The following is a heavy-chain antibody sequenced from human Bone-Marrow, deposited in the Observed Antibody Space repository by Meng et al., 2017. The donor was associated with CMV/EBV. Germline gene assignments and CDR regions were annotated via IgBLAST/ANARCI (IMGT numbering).Heavy chain of an antibody. D-gene: IGHD2-8*02. J-gene: IGHJ3*02. Sequence: GESLKISCKGSGYSFTNYLIGWVRQMPGKVLEWMGIIYPRDSDTSYSPSLQGQVLISVDKSITTAFLQWGSLKTSDTVMYFCERLTGQRHVFDIWGPGTMVTVSS. CDR1: GYSFTNYL. V-gene: IGHV5-51*01. CDR2: IYPRDSDT. CDR3: ERLTGQRHVFDI.